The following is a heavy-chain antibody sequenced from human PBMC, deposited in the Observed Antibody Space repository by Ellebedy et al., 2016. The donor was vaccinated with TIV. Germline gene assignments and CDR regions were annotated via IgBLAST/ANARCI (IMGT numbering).Heavy chain of an antibody. J-gene: IGHJ4*02. CDR3: ARDGPLSGYEEVLDY. CDR1: GYTFTGYY. V-gene: IGHV1-2*02. D-gene: IGHD5-12*01. CDR2: INPNSGGT. Sequence: AASVKVSCKASGYTFTGYYMHWVRQAPGQELEWMGWINPNSGGTNYAQKFQGRVTMTRDTSISTAYMELSRLRSDDTAVYYCARDGPLSGYEEVLDYWGQGTLVTVSS.